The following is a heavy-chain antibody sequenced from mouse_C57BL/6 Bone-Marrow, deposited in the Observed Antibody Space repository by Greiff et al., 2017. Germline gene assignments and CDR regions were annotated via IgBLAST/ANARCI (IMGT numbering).Heavy chain of an antibody. Sequence: EVKVEESGGGLVKPGGSLKLSCAASGFTFSDYGMHWVRQAPEKGLEWVAYISSGSSTIYYADTVKGRVTISRDNAKHTLSLQMTSLRSEDTAMYYCARPLYGSSSGFDYWGQGTTLTVAS. V-gene: IGHV5-17*01. CDR2: ISSGSSTI. D-gene: IGHD1-1*01. J-gene: IGHJ2*01. CDR3: ARPLYGSSSGFDY. CDR1: GFTFSDYG.